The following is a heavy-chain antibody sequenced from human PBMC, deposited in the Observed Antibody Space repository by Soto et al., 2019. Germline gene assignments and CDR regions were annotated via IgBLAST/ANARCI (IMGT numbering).Heavy chain of an antibody. D-gene: IGHD6-6*01. CDR3: ARRARKDFYSMAF. CDR2: ISSNGVGT. V-gene: IGHV3-64*01. Sequence: EVQLAESGGGLAQPGGSLRLSCAASGFTLSGYAMDWVRQAPGKGLEYVSGISSNGVGTYYENYVQGRFTISRDNSKNTVYLQMGSLRPEDMAVYYCARRARKDFYSMAFWGKGPTVTVSS. CDR1: GFTLSGYA. J-gene: IGHJ6*03.